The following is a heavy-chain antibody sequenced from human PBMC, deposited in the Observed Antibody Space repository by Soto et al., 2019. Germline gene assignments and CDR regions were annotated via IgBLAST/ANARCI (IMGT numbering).Heavy chain of an antibody. D-gene: IGHD4-4*01. CDR1: GGSISSGGYY. Sequence: PSETLSLTCTVSGGSISSGGYYWSWVRQHPGKGLEWIGYVYYSGSTYYNPSLKSRVTISVDTSKNQFSLKLSSVTAADTAVYYCARCGKSNSPGYYYYGMDVWGQGTTVTVSS. V-gene: IGHV4-31*03. CDR3: ARCGKSNSPGYYYYGMDV. CDR2: VYYSGST. J-gene: IGHJ6*02.